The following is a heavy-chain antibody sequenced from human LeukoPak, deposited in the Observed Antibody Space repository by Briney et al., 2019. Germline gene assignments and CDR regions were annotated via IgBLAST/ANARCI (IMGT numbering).Heavy chain of an antibody. CDR2: ISSSGSTI. J-gene: IGHJ4*02. D-gene: IGHD5-24*01. CDR3: AKDPERWLQLRLGFSD. Sequence: GGSLRLSCAASGVTFSSYEMNWGRQAPGKGLEGVSYISSSGSTIYYADSVKGRFTISRDNAKNSLYLQMNSLRAEDTAVYYCAKDPERWLQLRLGFSDWGQGTLVTVSS. V-gene: IGHV3-48*03. CDR1: GVTFSSYE.